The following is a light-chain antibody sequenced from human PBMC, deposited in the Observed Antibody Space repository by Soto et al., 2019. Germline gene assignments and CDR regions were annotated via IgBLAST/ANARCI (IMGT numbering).Light chain of an antibody. CDR1: QSVSKF. J-gene: IGKJ2*01. Sequence: EIVLTQSPATLSLSPGDRATLSCRASQSVSKFLAWYQQTSGQAPRLLIYDAANRPTDIPPRFSGSGSGTDFTLTISSLEPEDFAVYYCQQRSNLPYTFGQGTKLQIK. V-gene: IGKV3-11*01. CDR2: DAA. CDR3: QQRSNLPYT.